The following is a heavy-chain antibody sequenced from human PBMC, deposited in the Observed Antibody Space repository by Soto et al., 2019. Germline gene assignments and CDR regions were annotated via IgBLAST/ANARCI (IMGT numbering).Heavy chain of an antibody. J-gene: IGHJ4*02. Sequence: SVTLSLTSPVSGLSLSGYYWSLIRKNPGKGLEWIGYIYYSGSTNYNPSLKSRVTISVDTSKNQFSLKLSSVTAADTAVYYCARRYGPGFDYWGQGTLVTVSS. CDR2: IYYSGST. CDR1: GLSLSGYY. V-gene: IGHV4-59*08. D-gene: IGHD4-17*01. CDR3: ARRYGPGFDY.